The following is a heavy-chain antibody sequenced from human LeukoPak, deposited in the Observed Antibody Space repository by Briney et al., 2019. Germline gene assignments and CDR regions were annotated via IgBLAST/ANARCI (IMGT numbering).Heavy chain of an antibody. CDR2: FDPEDGET. J-gene: IGHJ4*02. CDR1: GYTLTELS. CDR3: ATDPTIAAAGTFLYYFDY. Sequence: ASVKVSCKVSGYTLTELSMHWVRQAPGKGLEWMGGFDPEDGETIYAQKFQGRVTMTEDTSTDTAYMELSSLRSEDTAVYYCATDPTIAAAGTFLYYFDYWGQGTLVTVSS. V-gene: IGHV1-24*01. D-gene: IGHD6-13*01.